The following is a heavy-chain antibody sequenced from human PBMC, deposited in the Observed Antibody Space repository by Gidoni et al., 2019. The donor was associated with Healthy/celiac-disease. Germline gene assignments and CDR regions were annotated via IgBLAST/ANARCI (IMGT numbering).Heavy chain of an antibody. CDR2: INHSGST. D-gene: IGHD3-16*02. Sequence: QVQLQQLGAGLLKPSETLSLTCAVYGGSFSGSYWSWIRQPPGKGLESIGEINHSGSTNYNPSLKRRVTISVDTSKNQFSLKLSSVTAADTAVYYCASATYDYVWGSYRGSFDYWGQGTLVTVSS. J-gene: IGHJ4*02. V-gene: IGHV4-34*01. CDR1: GGSFSGSY. CDR3: ASATYDYVWGSYRGSFDY.